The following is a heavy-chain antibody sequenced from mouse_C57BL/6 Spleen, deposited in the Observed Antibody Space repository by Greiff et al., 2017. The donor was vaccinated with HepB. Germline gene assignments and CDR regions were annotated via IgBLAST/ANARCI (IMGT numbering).Heavy chain of an antibody. CDR1: GYAFTNYL. Sequence: VQLQQSGAELVRPGTSVKVSCKASGYAFTNYLIEWVKQRPGQGLEWIGVINPGSGGTNYNEKFKGKATLTAENSSSTAYMQLSSLTSEDSAVYFCAREYYGSSYDYYAMDYWGQGTSVTVSS. CDR3: AREYYGSSYDYYAMDY. V-gene: IGHV1-54*01. CDR2: INPGSGGT. J-gene: IGHJ4*01. D-gene: IGHD1-1*01.